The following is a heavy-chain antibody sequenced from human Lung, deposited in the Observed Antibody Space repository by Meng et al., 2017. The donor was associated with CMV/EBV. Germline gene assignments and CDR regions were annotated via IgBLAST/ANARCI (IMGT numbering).Heavy chain of an antibody. CDR2: IRSDGTTK. V-gene: IGHV3-30*02. CDR1: GFTFSRYG. J-gene: IGHJ4*02. CDR3: VKDDNAHDNYPPLGN. D-gene: IGHD1-1*01. Sequence: GESLKISCAASGFTFSRYGMNWVRRAPGKGLEWVAFIRSDGTTKYYADSVKGRVTVSRDNPNNTLSLQMNRLMTEDTAVYYCVKDDNAHDNYPPLGNWGQGALVTVSS.